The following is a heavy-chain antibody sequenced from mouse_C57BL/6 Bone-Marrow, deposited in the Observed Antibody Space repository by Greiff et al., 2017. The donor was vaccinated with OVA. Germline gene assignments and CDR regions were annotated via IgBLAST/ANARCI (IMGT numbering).Heavy chain of an antibody. CDR1: GYTFTDYY. CDR3: ARGDPSLTGTDY. D-gene: IGHD4-1*01. J-gene: IGHJ2*01. V-gene: IGHV1-19*01. Sequence: EVQLQQSGPVLVKPGASVKMSCKASGYTFTDYYMNWVKQSHGKSLEWIGVINPYNGGTSYNQKFKGKATLTVDKSSSTAYMELNSLTSEDSAVYYCARGDPSLTGTDYWGQGTTLTVSS. CDR2: INPYNGGT.